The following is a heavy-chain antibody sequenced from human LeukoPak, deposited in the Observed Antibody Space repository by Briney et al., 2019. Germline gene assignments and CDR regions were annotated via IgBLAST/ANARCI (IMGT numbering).Heavy chain of an antibody. V-gene: IGHV3-66*01. CDR1: GFLVSNNY. Sequence: GGSLRLSCAASGFLVSNNYVSWVRQAPGKGLEWVSIIYRGGSTYSADSVKERFTVSSDNSKNTFYLQMNSLRAEDTAVYYCARGYDSGGSYAIWAFDYWGQGTLVTVSS. CDR2: IYRGGST. J-gene: IGHJ4*02. D-gene: IGHD3-22*01. CDR3: ARGYDSGGSYAIWAFDY.